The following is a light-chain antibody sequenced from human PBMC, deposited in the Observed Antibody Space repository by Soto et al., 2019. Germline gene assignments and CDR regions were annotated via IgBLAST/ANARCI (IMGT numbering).Light chain of an antibody. CDR2: CAS. J-gene: IGKJ1*01. CDR1: QSVSNTN. CDR3: QQYGSAPRT. Sequence: EIVLTQSPGTLSLSPGERATLSCRASQSVSNTNLAWYQQKPGQAPRLLIYCASSRATGIPDRFSGSGSGPDFTLTISRLEPEDFAVYYCQQYGSAPRTFGQGTKVEIK. V-gene: IGKV3-20*01.